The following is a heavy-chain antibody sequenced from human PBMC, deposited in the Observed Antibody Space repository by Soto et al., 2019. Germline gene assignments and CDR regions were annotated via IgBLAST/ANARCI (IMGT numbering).Heavy chain of an antibody. J-gene: IGHJ4*02. CDR1: GFTFSSYA. Sequence: GGSLRLSCAASGFTFSSYAMTWVRQAPGKGLEWVSTISRSGGDTYYADSVKDRFTISRDNSKNALFLQMNSLRGEDTAVYYCAPDLSVAGRGRGYWGQGTLVTVSS. CDR2: ISRSGGDT. V-gene: IGHV3-23*01. D-gene: IGHD6-19*01. CDR3: APDLSVAGRGRGY.